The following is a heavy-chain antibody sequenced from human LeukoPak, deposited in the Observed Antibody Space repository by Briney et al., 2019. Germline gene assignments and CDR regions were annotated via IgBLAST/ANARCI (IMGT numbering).Heavy chain of an antibody. CDR2: YRTDGTTT. D-gene: IGHD3-16*01. J-gene: IGHJ2*01. Sequence: GGSLRLSCTASGFTFSGSEMSWVRQTPGKGLEWLSNYRTDGTTTYYTDSVKGRFTISRDNAENSLYLQMDRPRPDDTALYYCARSFGWHFDLWGRGTLVTVSS. CDR1: GFTFSGSE. V-gene: IGHV3-48*03. CDR3: ARSFGWHFDL.